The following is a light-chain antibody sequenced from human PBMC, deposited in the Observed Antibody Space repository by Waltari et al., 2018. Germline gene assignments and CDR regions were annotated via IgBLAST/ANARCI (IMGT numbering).Light chain of an antibody. CDR3: HHYYIPPLT. Sequence: DIQLTQSPSFLSASVRDRVTITCRASQGISNYLAWYQQKPGKAPKLLIYSASTLQSGVPSRFSGSGSGTEFSLTISSLQPEDVAVYYCHHYYIPPLTFGQGTRLEI. V-gene: IGKV1-9*01. J-gene: IGKJ5*01. CDR2: SAS. CDR1: QGISNY.